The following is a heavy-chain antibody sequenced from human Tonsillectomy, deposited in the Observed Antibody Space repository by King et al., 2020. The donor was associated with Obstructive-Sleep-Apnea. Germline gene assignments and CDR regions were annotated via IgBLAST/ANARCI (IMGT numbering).Heavy chain of an antibody. CDR2: ISGSGGST. V-gene: IGHV3-23*04. D-gene: IGHD3-3*01. Sequence: EVQLVESGGGLVQPGGSLRLSCAASGFTFNSYAMSWVRQAPGKGLEWVSAISGSGGSTYYGDSVKGRFTISRDNSKNTLYLQMNSLRAEDTAVYYCAKGSDFWSGYYFRLDWLDPWGQGTLVTVSS. CDR1: GFTFNSYA. CDR3: AKGSDFWSGYYFRLDWLDP. J-gene: IGHJ5*02.